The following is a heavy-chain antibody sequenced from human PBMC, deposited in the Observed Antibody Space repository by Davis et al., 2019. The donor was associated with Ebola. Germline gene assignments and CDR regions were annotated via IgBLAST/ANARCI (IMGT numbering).Heavy chain of an antibody. CDR2: ISAYNGNT. D-gene: IGHD3-10*01. Sequence: AASVKVSCKASGYTFTRYGISWVRQAPGQGLEWMGWISAYNGNTNYEQNLQGRVTMTTNTSTSTAYMEVRSRRYDDTAVYYCASAVTMVLPSGWFDPWGQGTLVTVSS. V-gene: IGHV1-18*01. CDR1: GYTFTRYG. J-gene: IGHJ5*02. CDR3: ASAVTMVLPSGWFDP.